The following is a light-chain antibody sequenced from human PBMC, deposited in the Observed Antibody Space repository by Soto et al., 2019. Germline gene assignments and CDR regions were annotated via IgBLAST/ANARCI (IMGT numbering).Light chain of an antibody. CDR3: QQYGGSPRT. CDR1: QIVSSNY. J-gene: IGKJ1*01. Sequence: EIVLTQSPCTLSLPPGAKATLSCRASQIVSSNYLAWYQQKPGQAPRLLIYGASRRTTGIPDRFSGSGSGADFTLTISGLEPEDFAVYYCQQYGGSPRTFGQGTKVDIK. CDR2: GAS. V-gene: IGKV3-20*01.